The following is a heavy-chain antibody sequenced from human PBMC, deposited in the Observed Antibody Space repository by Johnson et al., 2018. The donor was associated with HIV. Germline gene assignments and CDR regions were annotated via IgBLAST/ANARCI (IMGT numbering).Heavy chain of an antibody. V-gene: IGHV3-9*01. CDR2: ISWNSGST. CDR1: GFTFDDYA. J-gene: IGHJ3*02. Sequence: QLVESGGGLVQPGRSLRLSCAASGFTFDDYAMHWVRQAPGKGLELVSGISWNSGSTGYADSVKGRFTISRDNAKNSLYLQMNSLRAEDTALYYCARDRTGGSYPRAFDIWGQGTMVTVSS. CDR3: ARDRTGGSYPRAFDI. D-gene: IGHD1-26*01.